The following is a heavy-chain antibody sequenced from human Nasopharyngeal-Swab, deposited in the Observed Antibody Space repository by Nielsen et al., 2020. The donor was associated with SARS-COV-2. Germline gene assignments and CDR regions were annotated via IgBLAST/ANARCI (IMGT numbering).Heavy chain of an antibody. D-gene: IGHD6-19*01. Sequence: GGSLRLSCAASGFTFSDYYMSWIRQAPGKGLEWVSAISGSGGSTYYADSVKGRFTISRDNSKNTLYLQMNSLRAEDTAVYYCAKDRSSSGLDYWGQGTLVTVSS. CDR1: GFTFSDYY. J-gene: IGHJ4*02. CDR3: AKDRSSSGLDY. CDR2: ISGSGGST. V-gene: IGHV3-23*01.